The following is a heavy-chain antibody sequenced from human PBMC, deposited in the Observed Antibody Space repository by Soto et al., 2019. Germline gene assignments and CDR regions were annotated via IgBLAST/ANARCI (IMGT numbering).Heavy chain of an antibody. J-gene: IGHJ6*04. CDR3: VRVNYYCGVDV. CDR1: GFTVSTDW. CDR2: IRGGGNT. V-gene: IGHV3-66*01. Sequence: EVQLVESGGGLVQPGGSLRLSCAASGFTVSTDWMYWVRQAPGKGLEWVSVIRGGGNTFYADSVEGRFTISRDNSKNTVYLQMNGLRVEDTAMYYCVRVNYYCGVDVWGKRATVTVSS.